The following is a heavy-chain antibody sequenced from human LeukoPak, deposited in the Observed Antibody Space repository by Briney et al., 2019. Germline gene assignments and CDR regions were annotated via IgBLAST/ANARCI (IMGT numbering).Heavy chain of an antibody. CDR2: VAYTGTI. CDR1: GFTFSSYS. J-gene: IGHJ4*02. V-gene: IGHV3-48*01. Sequence: GGSLRLSCTASGFTFSSYSMNWVRQAPGKGLEWVAYVAYTGTIHYADSVRGRFAISRDNAKSSLFLQLNSLRAEDTAVYYCARDPHSLDYWGQGTLVTVSS. CDR3: ARDPHSLDY.